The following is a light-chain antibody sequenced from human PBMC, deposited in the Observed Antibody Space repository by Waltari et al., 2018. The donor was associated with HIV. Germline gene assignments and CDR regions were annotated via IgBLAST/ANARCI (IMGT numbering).Light chain of an antibody. CDR2: GAS. V-gene: IGKV3-20*01. CDR1: QTISSTY. Sequence: EIALTQSPGTLSLSPGERATLSCRASQTISSTYLAWYQQKPGQAPRLLIYGASSRATGIPDRFSGSASGTDFTLTISSLGPEDCAVYYCQQYIGSPRTFGQGTKVELK. J-gene: IGKJ1*01. CDR3: QQYIGSPRT.